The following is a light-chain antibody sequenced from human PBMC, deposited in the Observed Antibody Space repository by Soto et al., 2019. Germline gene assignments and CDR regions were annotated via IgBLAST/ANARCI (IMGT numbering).Light chain of an antibody. V-gene: IGKV3-15*01. Sequence: EIVMPQSPATLSVSSGERATLSCRASQSVSSNLAWYQQKPGQAPRLLIYGASTRATGIPARFSGSGSGTEFTLTISSLQSEDFAVYYCQQYSNWPRTFGQGTKVDI. CDR1: QSVSSN. CDR3: QQYSNWPRT. CDR2: GAS. J-gene: IGKJ1*01.